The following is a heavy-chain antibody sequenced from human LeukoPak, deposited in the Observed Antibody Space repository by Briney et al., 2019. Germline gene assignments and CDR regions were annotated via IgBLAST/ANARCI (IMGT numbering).Heavy chain of an antibody. CDR3: ARDRPAYSSSGNAFDI. CDR1: GGSISSYY. J-gene: IGHJ3*02. CDR2: IYYSGST. Sequence: PSETLSLTCTVSGGSISSYYRSWIRQPPGKGLEWIGYIYYSGSTNYNPSLKSRVTISVDTSKNQFSLKLSSVTAADTAVYYCARDRPAYSSSGNAFDIWGQGTMVTVSS. D-gene: IGHD6-6*01. V-gene: IGHV4-59*01.